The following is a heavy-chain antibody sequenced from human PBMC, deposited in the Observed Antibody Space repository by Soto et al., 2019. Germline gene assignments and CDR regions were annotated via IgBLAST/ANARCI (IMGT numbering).Heavy chain of an antibody. V-gene: IGHV4-4*07. J-gene: IGHJ4*02. CDR3: ARYIGSYAYGGGY. CDR1: GGSINSYW. CDR2: VYSSGTT. D-gene: IGHD2-15*01. Sequence: SETLSLTCSVSGGSINSYWWSWIRQPAGKGLEWIGRVYSSGTTDYNPSLNSRATLSVETSKNQFSLKLSSVTAADTAVYYCARYIGSYAYGGGYWCQGIQVTVSS.